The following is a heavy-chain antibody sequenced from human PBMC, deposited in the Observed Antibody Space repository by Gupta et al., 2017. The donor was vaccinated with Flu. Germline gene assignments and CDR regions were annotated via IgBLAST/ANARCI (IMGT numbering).Heavy chain of an antibody. CDR2: ISSSGSTI. Sequence: EVQLVESGGGLVKPGGSLSLSCAASGFTLRSYKMNWVRQAPGKGLEWVSYISSSGSTIYYADSVKGRFTISRDNAKNSLYLQMNSLRAEDTAVYYCARGADYYDYWGQGTLVTVSS. CDR1: GFTLRSYK. J-gene: IGHJ4*02. D-gene: IGHD6-19*01. V-gene: IGHV3-48*03. CDR3: ARGADYYDY.